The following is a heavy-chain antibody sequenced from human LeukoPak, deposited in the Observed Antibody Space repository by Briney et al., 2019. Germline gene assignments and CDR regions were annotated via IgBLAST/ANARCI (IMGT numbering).Heavy chain of an antibody. Sequence: PGGSLRLSCAASGFSFSSYSINWVRQAPGKGLEWLSYISSSGRAIYYADSVKARFTISRDNVKNSVFLQMNSLRAEDTAVYYCARDNRAVAGSSTSHFDYWGQGTLVTVSS. D-gene: IGHD6-19*01. CDR1: GFSFSSYS. J-gene: IGHJ4*02. V-gene: IGHV3-48*01. CDR2: ISSSGRAI. CDR3: ARDNRAVAGSSTSHFDY.